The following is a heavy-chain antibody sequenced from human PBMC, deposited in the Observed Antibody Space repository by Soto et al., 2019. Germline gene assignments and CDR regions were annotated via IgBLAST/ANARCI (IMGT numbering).Heavy chain of an antibody. V-gene: IGHV4-30-2*01. CDR3: ARDRKGDGYNYFDY. CDR1: GGSISSGGYS. J-gene: IGHJ4*02. Sequence: SETLSLTCAVSGGSISSGGYSWSWIRQPPGKGLEWIGYIYHSGSTYYNPSLKSRVTISVDRSKNQFSLKLSSVTAADTAVYYCARDRKGDGYNYFDYWGQRTLVTVSS. D-gene: IGHD5-12*01. CDR2: IYHSGST.